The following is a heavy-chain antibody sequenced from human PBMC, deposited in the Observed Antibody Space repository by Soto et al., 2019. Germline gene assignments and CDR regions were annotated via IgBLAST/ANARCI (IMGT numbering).Heavy chain of an antibody. CDR1: GLTFSSYA. J-gene: IGHJ4*02. D-gene: IGHD6-19*01. CDR2: ISGSGGST. Sequence: PGGSLRLSCAAAGLTFSSYAMSWVRQAPGKGLEWVSAISGSGGSTYYADSVKGRFTISRDNSKNTLYLQMNSLRAEDTAVYYCANYQWLAPYFDYWGQGTLVTVSS. CDR3: ANYQWLAPYFDY. V-gene: IGHV3-23*01.